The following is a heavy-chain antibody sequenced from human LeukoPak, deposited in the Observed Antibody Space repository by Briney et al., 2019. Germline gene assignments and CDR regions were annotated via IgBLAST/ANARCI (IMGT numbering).Heavy chain of an antibody. D-gene: IGHD5-18*01. CDR3: ASRGYSYGSYYFDY. CDR2: ISYDGSNK. Sequence: PGGSLRLSCAASGFTFSSYAMHWVRQAPGKGLEWVAVISYDGSNKYYADSVKGRFTISRDNSKNMLYLQMNSLRAEDTAVYYCASRGYSYGSYYFDYWGQGTLVTVSS. V-gene: IGHV3-30-3*01. CDR1: GFTFSSYA. J-gene: IGHJ4*02.